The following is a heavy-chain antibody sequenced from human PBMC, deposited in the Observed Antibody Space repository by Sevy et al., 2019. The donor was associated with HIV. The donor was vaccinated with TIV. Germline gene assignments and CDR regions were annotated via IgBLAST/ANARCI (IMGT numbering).Heavy chain of an antibody. J-gene: IGHJ5*02. Sequence: SETLSLTCAVYGGSFSGYYWNWIRQSPGKGLEWIGEINHSGSTPYNPSLKSRVTISVDTSKDQFSLRLNSVTAADTAVYYCARAPPVVVVPGAPSWFDPWGQGTLVTVSS. D-gene: IGHD2-2*01. V-gene: IGHV4-34*01. CDR1: GGSFSGYY. CDR3: ARAPPVVVVPGAPSWFDP. CDR2: INHSGST.